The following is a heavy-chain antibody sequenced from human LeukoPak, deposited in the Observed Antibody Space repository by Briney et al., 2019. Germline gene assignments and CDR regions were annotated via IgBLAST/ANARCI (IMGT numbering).Heavy chain of an antibody. Sequence: ASVKVSCKASGGTFSSYAISWVRQAPGQGLEWMGGIIPIFGTANYAQKFQGRVTITADESTSTAYMELSSLRSGDTAVYYCARDRAYSSGWDNWFDPWGQGTLVTVSS. J-gene: IGHJ5*02. V-gene: IGHV1-69*13. CDR3: ARDRAYSSGWDNWFDP. CDR2: IIPIFGTA. D-gene: IGHD6-19*01. CDR1: GGTFSSYA.